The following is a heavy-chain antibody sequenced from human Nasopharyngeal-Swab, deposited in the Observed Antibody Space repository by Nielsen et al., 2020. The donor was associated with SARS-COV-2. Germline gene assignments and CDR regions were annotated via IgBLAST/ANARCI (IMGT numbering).Heavy chain of an antibody. D-gene: IGHD6-19*01. V-gene: IGHV4-59*01. J-gene: IGHJ4*02. Sequence: SETLSLTCTVSGGSISNYYWNWIRQPPGKGLEWIGYIYYSGSTNYNPSLKSRVTISVDTSKNQFSLKLSSVTAADTAVYYCARGGSGFLHYVFDYWGQGTLVTVSS. CDR3: ARGGSGFLHYVFDY. CDR1: GGSISNYY. CDR2: IYYSGST.